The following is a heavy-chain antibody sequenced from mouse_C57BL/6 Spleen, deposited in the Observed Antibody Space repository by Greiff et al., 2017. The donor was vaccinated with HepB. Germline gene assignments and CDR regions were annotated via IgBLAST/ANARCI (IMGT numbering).Heavy chain of an antibody. CDR1: GFTFSDYG. Sequence: EVNVVESGGGLVKPGGSLKLSCAASGFTFSDYGMHWVRQAPEKGLEWVAYISSGSSTIYYADTVKGRCTISRDNAKNTLFLQMTSLRSEDTAMYYCARGHGSQCYFDYWGQGTTLTVSS. CDR3: ARGHGSQCYFDY. D-gene: IGHD1-1*01. J-gene: IGHJ2*01. CDR2: ISSGSSTI. V-gene: IGHV5-17*01.